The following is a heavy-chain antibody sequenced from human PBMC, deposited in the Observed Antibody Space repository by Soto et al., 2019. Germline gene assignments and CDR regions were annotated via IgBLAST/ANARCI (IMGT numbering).Heavy chain of an antibody. Sequence: QVQLVESGGGEVQPGRSLTISCAASGFTFSTYGMHWVRQTPGKGLEWVAVISYDGTNKFYSDSVKGRFTISRDNFKNTLTLQMNSLRADDTAVYSCAKDLQSYGDYDYYCYGKHVWGLWTRVTVSS. CDR3: AKDLQSYGDYDYYCYGKHV. V-gene: IGHV3-30*18. D-gene: IGHD4-17*01. CDR2: ISYDGTNK. CDR1: GFTFSTYG. J-gene: IGHJ6*02.